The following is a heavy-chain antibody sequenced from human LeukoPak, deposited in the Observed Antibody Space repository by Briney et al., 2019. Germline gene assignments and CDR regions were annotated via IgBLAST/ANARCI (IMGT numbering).Heavy chain of an antibody. CDR3: ARNGWYSYYYYGMDV. V-gene: IGHV1-69*01. D-gene: IGHD6-19*01. Sequence: SVKVSCKASGGTFSSYAISWVRQAPGQGLEWMGGIIPIFGTANYAQKFQGRVTITAGESTSTAYMELSSLRSEDTAVYYCARNGWYSYYYYGMDVWGQGTTVTVSS. CDR2: IIPIFGTA. J-gene: IGHJ6*02. CDR1: GGTFSSYA.